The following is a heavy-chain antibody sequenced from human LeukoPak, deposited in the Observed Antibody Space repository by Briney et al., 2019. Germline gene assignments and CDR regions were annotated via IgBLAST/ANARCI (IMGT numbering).Heavy chain of an antibody. CDR3: ARLLSPGWFDP. CDR2: VYYNGDT. D-gene: IGHD2/OR15-2a*01. J-gene: IGHJ5*02. Sequence: PSETLSLTCTVSGGSISSSGSYWAWIRRPPGKGLEWIANVYYNGDTYYNSSLRSRVAISADTSKNQFSLSLSATAADTAVYYCARLLSPGWFDPWGQGTLVTVSS. CDR1: GGSISSSGSY. V-gene: IGHV4-39*01.